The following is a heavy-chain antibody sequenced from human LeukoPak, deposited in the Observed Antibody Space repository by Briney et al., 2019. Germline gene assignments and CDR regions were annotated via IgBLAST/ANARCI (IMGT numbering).Heavy chain of an antibody. D-gene: IGHD6-13*01. V-gene: IGHV1-2*02. J-gene: IGHJ4*02. Sequence: ASVKVSCKASGYTFTGYYMHWVRQAPGQGLEWMGWINPNSGGTNYAQKFQGRVTMTRDTSISTAYMELSRLRSDDTAAYYCARGPAAAGTIDYWGQGTLVTVSS. CDR3: ARGPAAAGTIDY. CDR2: INPNSGGT. CDR1: GYTFTGYY.